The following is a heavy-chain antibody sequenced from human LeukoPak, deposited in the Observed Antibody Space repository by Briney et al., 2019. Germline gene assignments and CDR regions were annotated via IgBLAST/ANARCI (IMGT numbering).Heavy chain of an antibody. CDR2: ISGSGGST. V-gene: IGHV3-23*01. Sequence: HPGGSLRLSCAASGFTFSSYAMSWVRQAPGKGLEWVSAISGSGGSTYYADSVKGRFTISRDNSKNTLYLQMNSLRAEDTAVYYCARYIGEVRHYYYYMDVWGKGTTVTVSS. D-gene: IGHD3-10*01. CDR1: GFTFSSYA. CDR3: ARYIGEVRHYYYYMDV. J-gene: IGHJ6*03.